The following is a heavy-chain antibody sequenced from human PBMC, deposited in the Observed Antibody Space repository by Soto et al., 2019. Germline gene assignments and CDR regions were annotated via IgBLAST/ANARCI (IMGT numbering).Heavy chain of an antibody. V-gene: IGHV4-59*08. CDR1: SGPSKSHN. Sequence: QVQVQQSGPGLVKPSETLSLTCTVSSGPSKSHNWGWIRQPPGRGLEWIGYVYDTWSTSYNPSLQXXVXISADTSTNRISLTLRFVTAADTAVYYCVRQGIGFLHGLVDVWGQGTTVIVSS. CDR2: VYDTWST. D-gene: IGHD3-10*01. J-gene: IGHJ6*01. CDR3: VRQGIGFLHGLVDV.